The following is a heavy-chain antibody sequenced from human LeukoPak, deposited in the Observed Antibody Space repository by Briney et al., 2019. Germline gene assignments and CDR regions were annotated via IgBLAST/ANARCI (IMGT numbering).Heavy chain of an antibody. CDR1: RGTFSSYA. Sequence: AASVKVSCKASRGTFSSYAISWVRQAPGQGLEWMGGIIPIFGTANYAQKFQGRVTITADESTSTAYMELSSLRSEDTAVYYCARGLDMVRGVIKGYYFDYWGQGTLVTVSS. D-gene: IGHD3-10*01. CDR2: IIPIFGTA. V-gene: IGHV1-69*13. J-gene: IGHJ4*02. CDR3: ARGLDMVRGVIKGYYFDY.